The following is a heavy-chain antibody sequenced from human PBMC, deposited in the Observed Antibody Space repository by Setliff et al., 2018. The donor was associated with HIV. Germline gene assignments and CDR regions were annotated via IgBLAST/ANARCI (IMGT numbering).Heavy chain of an antibody. J-gene: IGHJ4*02. D-gene: IGHD3-10*01. V-gene: IGHV3-66*01. CDR1: GFTVRSNY. Sequence: GGSLRLSCAASGFTVRSNYMSWVRHAPGKGLEWVSVIYSGGSIYYADSVKCRFTISRDNSKNTLYLQMNSLRAEDTAVYYCAPDYYGSSFDYWGQGTLVTVSS. CDR2: IYSGGSI. CDR3: APDYYGSSFDY.